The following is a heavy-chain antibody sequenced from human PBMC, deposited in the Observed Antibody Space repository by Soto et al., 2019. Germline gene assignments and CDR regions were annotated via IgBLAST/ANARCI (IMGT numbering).Heavy chain of an antibody. Sequence: TGGSLRLSCAASGFTFDDYAMRWVRQAPGKGLEWVPGISWNSGSIGYADSVTGRFTISRDNAKNSLYLQMNSLTAEDTAFYYCAKAYCGSTSCHTDYWGQGTLVTVSS. CDR1: GFTFDDYA. CDR3: AKAYCGSTSCHTDY. V-gene: IGHV3-9*01. J-gene: IGHJ4*02. D-gene: IGHD2-2*01. CDR2: ISWNSGSI.